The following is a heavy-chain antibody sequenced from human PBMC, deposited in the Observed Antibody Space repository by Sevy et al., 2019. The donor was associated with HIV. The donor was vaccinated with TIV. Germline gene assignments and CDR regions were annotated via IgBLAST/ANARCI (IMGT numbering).Heavy chain of an antibody. V-gene: IGHV3-64D*06. CDR1: GFTFNIYA. D-gene: IGHD1-26*01. J-gene: IGHJ4*02. CDR3: VKGLAGSDKGHDY. Sequence: GGSLRLSCSASGFTFNIYAMHWVRQAPGRGLEYVSAISTNGRNTNYTDSMKGRFTISRDNYKNTLYLQMSTLRPEDTVVYYCVKGLAGSDKGHDYWGEGTLVTASS. CDR2: ISTNGRNT.